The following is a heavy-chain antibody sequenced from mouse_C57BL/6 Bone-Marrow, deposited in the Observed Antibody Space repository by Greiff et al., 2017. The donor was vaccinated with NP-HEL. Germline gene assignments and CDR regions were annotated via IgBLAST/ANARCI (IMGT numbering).Heavy chain of an antibody. CDR1: GYTFTDYY. CDR2: INPTNGGT. D-gene: IGHD1-1*01. J-gene: IGHJ4*01. CDR3: ASGGTTVVGEYAMDY. Sequence: VQLQQSGPELVKPGASVKISCKASGYTFTDYYMNWVKQSHGKSLEWIGDINPTNGGTSYNQKFKGKATLTVDKSSSTAYMELRSLTSEDSAVYYWASGGTTVVGEYAMDYWGQGTSVTVSS. V-gene: IGHV1-26*01.